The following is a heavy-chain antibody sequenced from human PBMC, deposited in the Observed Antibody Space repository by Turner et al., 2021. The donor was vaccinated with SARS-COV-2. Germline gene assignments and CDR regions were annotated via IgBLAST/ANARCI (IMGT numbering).Heavy chain of an antibody. CDR1: GGSISSYY. CDR2: IYYSGST. CDR3: VLGLDY. Sequence: QVQLQESGPGLVKPSETLSLTCTVSGGSISSYYWSWIRQPPGKGLEWIGYIYYSGSTNYNPSLKSRVTISVDTSKNQFSLKLSSVTAADTAVYYCVLGLDYWGQGTLVTVSS. J-gene: IGHJ4*02. D-gene: IGHD3-16*01. V-gene: IGHV4-59*08.